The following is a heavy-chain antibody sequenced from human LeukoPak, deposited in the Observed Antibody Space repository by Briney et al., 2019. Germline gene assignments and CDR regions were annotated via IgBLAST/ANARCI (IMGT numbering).Heavy chain of an antibody. V-gene: IGHV3-30*02. J-gene: IGHJ5*02. Sequence: GGSLRLSCAASGFTFSSYWMSWVRQAPGKGLEWVALIRHDGSNDYYVDSVKGRFTTSRDNSQSTVYLQMNSLRLEDTAIYYCARDWGRGTSGTGWYNWFDPWGQGTLVTVSS. CDR3: ARDWGRGTSGTGWYNWFDP. CDR2: IRHDGSND. D-gene: IGHD6-19*01. CDR1: GFTFSSYW.